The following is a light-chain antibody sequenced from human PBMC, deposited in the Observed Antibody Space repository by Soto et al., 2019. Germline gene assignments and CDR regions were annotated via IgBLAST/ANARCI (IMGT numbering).Light chain of an antibody. J-gene: IGLJ1*01. Sequence: SSELTQPPSVSVAPGQTVRVTCGGTNIGSKSVHWYQQKPGQAPVLVVYDDSDRPSGIPERISASNSGNTATLTISRVEAEAEADYHCRVWDSNSDHYVFGPGTEVTVL. CDR3: RVWDSNSDHYV. V-gene: IGLV3-21*02. CDR1: NIGSKS. CDR2: DDS.